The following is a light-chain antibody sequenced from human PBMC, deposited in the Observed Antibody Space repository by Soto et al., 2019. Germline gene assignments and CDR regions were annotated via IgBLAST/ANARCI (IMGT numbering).Light chain of an antibody. V-gene: IGLV1-44*01. CDR1: TSNIGNNV. J-gene: IGLJ3*02. CDR2: TNN. Sequence: QSVLTQPPSASGTPGQRVTISCSGSTSNIGNNVVNWYQQRPGTAPKLLISTNNQRPSGVPDRFSGSKSGTSASLTITGLQSDDEADYYCAAWDDSLNGRGVFGGGTK. CDR3: AAWDDSLNGRGV.